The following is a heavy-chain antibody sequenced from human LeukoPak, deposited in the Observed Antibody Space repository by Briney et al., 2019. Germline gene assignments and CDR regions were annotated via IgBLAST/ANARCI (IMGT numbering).Heavy chain of an antibody. CDR1: GGTFSSYA. CDR3: AREVSSYYDILTGYLNHDAFDI. CDR2: IIPIFGTA. D-gene: IGHD3-9*01. V-gene: IGHV1-69*06. J-gene: IGHJ3*02. Sequence: ASVKVSCKASGGTFSSYAISWVRQAPGQGLEWMGGIIPIFGTANYAQKFQGRVTITADKSTSTAYMELSSLRSEDTAVYYCAREVSSYYDILTGYLNHDAFDIWGQGTMVTVSS.